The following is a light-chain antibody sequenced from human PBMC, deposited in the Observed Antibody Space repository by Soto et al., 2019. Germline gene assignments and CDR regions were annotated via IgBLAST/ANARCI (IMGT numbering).Light chain of an antibody. Sequence: DIQMTQSPPSLSASVVYSVKINWQASQHISNYINWYQHKPGKAPKLLIYAASTLQSEVPSRFSGSGSGTEFTLTISSLQPEDFATYYCQQLNSFPITFGQGTGLEI. CDR3: QQLNSFPIT. V-gene: IGKV1-9*01. CDR2: AAS. CDR1: QHISNY. J-gene: IGKJ5*01.